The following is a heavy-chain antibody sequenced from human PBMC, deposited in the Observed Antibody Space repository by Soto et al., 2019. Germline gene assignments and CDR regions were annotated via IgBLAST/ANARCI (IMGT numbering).Heavy chain of an antibody. J-gene: IGHJ4*02. CDR3: ARDFFGAYGGY. Sequence: ESGGGLVQPGGSLRLSCAASGFTVSTNYMSWVRQAPRKGLEWVSVIYSAGSTSYADSVKGRFTISRDNSKNTLYLQMNSLRADDTGVYYCARDFFGAYGGYWGQGTLVTVSS. D-gene: IGHD3-10*01. V-gene: IGHV3-66*01. CDR2: IYSAGST. CDR1: GFTVSTNY.